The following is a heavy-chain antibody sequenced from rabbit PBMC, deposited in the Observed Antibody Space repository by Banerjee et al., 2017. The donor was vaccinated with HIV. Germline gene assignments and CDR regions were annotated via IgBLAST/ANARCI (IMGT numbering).Heavy chain of an antibody. J-gene: IGHJ3*01. CDR3: ARDLSHDL. CDR2: IYSGDGST. CDR1: GFSFSSSYW. Sequence: QEQLEESGGDLVKPEGSLALTCTASGFSFSSSYWICWVRQAPGKGLEWIGCIYSGDGSTYYASWAKGRFTISKTSSTTVTLQMTSLTAADTATYFCARDLSHDLWGQGTLVTVS. V-gene: IGHV1S45*01. D-gene: IGHD3-1*01.